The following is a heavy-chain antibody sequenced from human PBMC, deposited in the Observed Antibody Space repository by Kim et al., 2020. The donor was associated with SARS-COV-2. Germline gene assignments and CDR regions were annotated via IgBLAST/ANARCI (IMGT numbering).Heavy chain of an antibody. CDR1: GFTFSSYA. Sequence: GGSLRLSCAASGFTFSSYAMSWVRQAPGKGLEWVSAISGSGGSTYYADSVKGRFTISSDNSKNTLYLQMNSLRAEDTAVYYCAKNYRAVDLYYYGMDVWGQGTTVTVSS. J-gene: IGHJ6*02. V-gene: IGHV3-23*01. D-gene: IGHD6-19*01. CDR2: ISGSGGST. CDR3: AKNYRAVDLYYYGMDV.